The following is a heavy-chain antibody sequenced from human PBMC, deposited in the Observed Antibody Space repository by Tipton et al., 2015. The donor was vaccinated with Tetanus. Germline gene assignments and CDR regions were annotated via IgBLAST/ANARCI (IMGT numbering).Heavy chain of an antibody. J-gene: IGHJ6*02. V-gene: IGHV4-34*01. D-gene: IGHD6-19*01. Sequence: GLVKPSETLSLICTVYGGSFSGYYWNWIRQPPGKGLEWIGEINPSGSTNYNPSLKSRVTISVDTSKNRVSLKLNSVTAADTAVYYCARGSKGSTAWFPDHYGMDVWGQGTTVTVSS. CDR3: ARGSKGSTAWFPDHYGMDV. CDR1: GGSFSGYY. CDR2: INPSGST.